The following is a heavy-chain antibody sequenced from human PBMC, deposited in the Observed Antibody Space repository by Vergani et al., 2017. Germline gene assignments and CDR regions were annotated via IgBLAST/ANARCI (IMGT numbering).Heavy chain of an antibody. CDR1: GFTFSSYE. D-gene: IGHD4-11*01. CDR3: ARDGDYSNYDFDYYYGMDV. CDR2: ISSSGSTI. Sequence: EVQLVESGGGLVQPGGSLRLSCAASGFTFSSYEMNWVRQAPGKGLEWVSYISSSGSTIYYADSVKGRFTISRDNAKNSLYLQMNSLRAEDTAVYYCARDGDYSNYDFDYYYGMDVWGQGTTVTVSS. V-gene: IGHV3-48*03. J-gene: IGHJ6*02.